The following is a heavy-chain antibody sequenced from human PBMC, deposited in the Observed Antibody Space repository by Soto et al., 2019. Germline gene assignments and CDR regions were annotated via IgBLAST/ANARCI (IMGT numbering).Heavy chain of an antibody. J-gene: IGHJ4*02. CDR2: FDGEDGQT. V-gene: IGHV1-24*01. D-gene: IGHD2-15*01. Sequence: ASVKVSCKVSGYSFSEMSMHWVRQTPEKGLEWMGSFDGEDGQTMYAQKFQGRVTMTEDTSADTAYMELSSLRSDDTAVYYCGLPGATGRLDYWGQGSRVTVSS. CDR1: GYSFSEMS. CDR3: GLPGATGRLDY.